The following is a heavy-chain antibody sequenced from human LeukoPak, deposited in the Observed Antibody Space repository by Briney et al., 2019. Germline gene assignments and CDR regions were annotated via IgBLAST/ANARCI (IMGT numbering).Heavy chain of an antibody. CDR2: ISNSGSLI. CDR3: ARSSAFDI. J-gene: IGHJ3*02. V-gene: IGHV3-48*03. Sequence: GGSLRLSCAASGFTFSSYEINWVRQAPGKGLEWVSYISNSGSLIYYADSVKGRFTISRDNAKNSLYLQMNSLRAEDTAVYYCARSSAFDIWGQGTMVTVSS. CDR1: GFTFSSYE.